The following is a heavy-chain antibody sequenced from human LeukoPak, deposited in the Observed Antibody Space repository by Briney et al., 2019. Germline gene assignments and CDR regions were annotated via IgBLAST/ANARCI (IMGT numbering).Heavy chain of an antibody. CDR1: GFTFSKSW. J-gene: IGHJ4*02. D-gene: IGHD6-19*01. CDR3: TTGSGYSTDWYDF. Sequence: GGSLRLSCSVSGFTFSKSWMSWVRQTPGKGLEWVGRILSNIDGGTTVYAPPVKGRFTISRDDSKSTLYLQMNSLTPEDTAVYYCTTGSGYSTDWYDFWGQGTLVTVSS. CDR2: ILSNIDGGTT. V-gene: IGHV3-15*01.